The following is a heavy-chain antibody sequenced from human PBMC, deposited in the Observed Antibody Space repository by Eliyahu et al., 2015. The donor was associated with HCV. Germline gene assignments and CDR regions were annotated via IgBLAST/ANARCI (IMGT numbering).Heavy chain of an antibody. V-gene: IGHV3-23*01. CDR2: XXASGNT. D-gene: IGHD1-7*01. CDR1: GFAFSSYA. CDR3: AANWNCDY. J-gene: IGHJ1*01. Sequence: EVQLLESGGGXVQPGGSLRLSXVASGFAFSSYAMXWVRXAPGKGLEWVSVXXASGNTYYADSVKGRLTISRDNSKNTVYLQLNSLRAEDSAVYYCAANWNCDYWGQGTLVTVSS.